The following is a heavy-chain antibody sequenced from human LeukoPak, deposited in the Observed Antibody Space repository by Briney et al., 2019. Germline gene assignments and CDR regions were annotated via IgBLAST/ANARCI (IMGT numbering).Heavy chain of an antibody. Sequence: PSETLSLTCTVSGGSVSSGSYYWSWIRQPPGKGLEWIGYIYYSGSTNYNPSLKSRVTISVDTSKNQFSLKLSSVTAADTAVYYCARSLDPWFDPWGQGTLVTVFS. CDR3: ARSLDPWFDP. D-gene: IGHD1-1*01. J-gene: IGHJ5*02. CDR1: GGSVSSGSYY. V-gene: IGHV4-61*01. CDR2: IYYSGST.